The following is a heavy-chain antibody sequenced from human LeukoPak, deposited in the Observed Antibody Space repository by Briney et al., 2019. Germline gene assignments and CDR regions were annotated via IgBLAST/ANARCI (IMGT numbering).Heavy chain of an antibody. CDR3: TRQGEEYYYDSSGYYRPFDY. CDR1: GFTFSGSA. J-gene: IGHJ4*02. V-gene: IGHV3-73*01. CDR2: IRSKANSYAT. Sequence: PGGSLRLSCAASGFTFSGSAMHWVRQASGKGLEWVGRIRSKANSYATAYAASVKGRFTISRDDSKNTAYLQMNSPKTEDTAVYYCTRQGEEYYYDSSGYYRPFDYWGQGTLVTVSS. D-gene: IGHD3-22*01.